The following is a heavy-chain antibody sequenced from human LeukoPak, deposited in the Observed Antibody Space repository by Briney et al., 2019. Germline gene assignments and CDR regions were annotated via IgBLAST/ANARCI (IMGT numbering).Heavy chain of an antibody. CDR3: ARDPVDMKTTGIFDY. CDR1: GYTFSNYF. V-gene: IGHV1-46*01. CDR2: ISPGAGGT. D-gene: IGHD4-17*01. Sequence: GASVKVSCKASGYTFSNYFVHWVRQPPGQSLEWMGMISPGAGGTSYTQRLQGRVVMTRDTSTTTIYLELTSLTSEDTAVYFCARDPVDMKTTGIFDYWGQGTLVTVSA. J-gene: IGHJ4*02.